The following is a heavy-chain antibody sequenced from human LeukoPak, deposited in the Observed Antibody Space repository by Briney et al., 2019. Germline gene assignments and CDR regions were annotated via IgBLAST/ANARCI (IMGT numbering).Heavy chain of an antibody. J-gene: IGHJ5*02. V-gene: IGHV1-2*02. Sequence: ASVKVSCKASGYTFTGYYMHWVRQAPGQGLEWMGWINPNSGGTNYAQKFQGRVTMTRDTSISTAYMELSRLRSDDTAVYHCARVGGGDINWFDPWGQGTLVTVSS. CDR1: GYTFTGYY. CDR3: ARVGGGDINWFDP. CDR2: INPNSGGT. D-gene: IGHD2-21*01.